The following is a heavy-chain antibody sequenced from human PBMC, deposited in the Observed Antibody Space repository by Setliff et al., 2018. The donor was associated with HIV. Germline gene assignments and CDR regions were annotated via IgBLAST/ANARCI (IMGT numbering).Heavy chain of an antibody. J-gene: IGHJ2*01. Sequence: GASVKVSCKASGGTFSNYAISWVRQAPGQGLEWMGGIIPIFGSTKYAQKFQDRVTITADESTYTAEMELSSLTSEDTAVYYCARDDHYYDLGSILSEWYFALWGRGTLVTVS. V-gene: IGHV1-69*13. D-gene: IGHD3-10*01. CDR3: ARDDHYYDLGSILSEWYFAL. CDR1: GGTFSNYA. CDR2: IIPIFGST.